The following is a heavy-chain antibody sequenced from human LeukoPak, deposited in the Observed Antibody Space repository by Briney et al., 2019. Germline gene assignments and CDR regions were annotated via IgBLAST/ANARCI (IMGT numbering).Heavy chain of an antibody. V-gene: IGHV4-4*07. D-gene: IGHD3-10*01. CDR1: GGPISSYY. Sequence: SETLSLTCTVFGGPISSYYWSWIRQPAGKGLEWIGRIYTTGSTNYNPSLKSRVTMSVDTSRYQFSLKLTSVTAADTAVYYCARDLYYYGSGSLADYWGQGTLVTVSS. CDR3: ARDLYYYGSGSLADY. J-gene: IGHJ4*02. CDR2: IYTTGST.